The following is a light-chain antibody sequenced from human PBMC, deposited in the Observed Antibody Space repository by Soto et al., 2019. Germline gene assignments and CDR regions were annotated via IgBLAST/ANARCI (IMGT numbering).Light chain of an antibody. CDR1: SSDVGGYNY. CDR3: CSYAGSYSLYV. J-gene: IGLJ1*01. Sequence: QSALTQPRSVSGSPGQSVTISCTGTSSDVGGYNYVSWYQQHPGKAPKLIIYDVSERPSGVPDRFSGSKSGNTASLTIFGLQAEDEADYYCCSYAGSYSLYVFGAGTKLTVL. CDR2: DVS. V-gene: IGLV2-11*01.